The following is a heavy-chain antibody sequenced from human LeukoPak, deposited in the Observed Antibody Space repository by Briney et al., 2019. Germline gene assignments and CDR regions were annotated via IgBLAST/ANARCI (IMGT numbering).Heavy chain of an antibody. D-gene: IGHD1-26*01. CDR1: GFTFSDYY. J-gene: IGHJ4*02. V-gene: IGHV3-11*06. Sequence: GGSLRLSCAVSGFTFSDYYMNWIRQAPGKGLEWLSYISSSGSYTNHADSVKGRFTLSRDNAKNSLYLQIDSLRDADTAVYYCARGSSGSKFDFWGQGTLVTVSS. CDR2: ISSSGSYT. CDR3: ARGSSGSKFDF.